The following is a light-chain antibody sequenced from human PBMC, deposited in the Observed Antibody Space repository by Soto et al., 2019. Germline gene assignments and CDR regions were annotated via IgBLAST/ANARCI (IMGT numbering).Light chain of an antibody. CDR2: RDS. J-gene: IGLJ3*02. V-gene: IGLV1-47*01. CDR1: SSSIGSNY. CDR3: AAWDDSLRGWV. Sequence: QSVLTQPPSASGTPGQRVTISCSESSSSIGSNYIYWYQQLPGTAPNLLIYRDSQRPSGGPDRFSGAKSGTSASLAISGRRSEDEAAYYCAAWDDSLRGWVFGGGTKVTVL.